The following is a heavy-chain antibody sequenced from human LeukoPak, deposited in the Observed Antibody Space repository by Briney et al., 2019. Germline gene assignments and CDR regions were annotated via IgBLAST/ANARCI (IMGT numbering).Heavy chain of an antibody. CDR2: TIPIFGTA. CDR3: VRDVDIVATKDYYYYGMDV. CDR1: GGTFSSYA. V-gene: IGHV1-69*13. D-gene: IGHD5-12*01. Sequence: SVKVSCKASGGTFSSYAISWVRQAPGQGLEWMGGTIPIFGTANYAQKFQGRVTITADESTSTAYMELSSLRSEDTAVYYCVRDVDIVATKDYYYYGMDVWGQGTTVTVSS. J-gene: IGHJ6*02.